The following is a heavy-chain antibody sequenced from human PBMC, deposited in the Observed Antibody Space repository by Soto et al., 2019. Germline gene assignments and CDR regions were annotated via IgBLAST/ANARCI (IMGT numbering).Heavy chain of an antibody. CDR2: VSYDGSNK. CDR3: AKDTFYHDSSGYYVFDY. V-gene: IGHV3-30*18. J-gene: IGHJ4*02. CDR1: GLIFSSYG. Sequence: QGQLVESGGGVVQPGRSLRLSCAASGLIFSSYGIHWVRQAPDKGLEWVASVSYDGSNKYYTDSVKGRFTISRDNSKNTLYLQMDSLRVEDTAVYYCAKDTFYHDSSGYYVFDYWGQGTLVTVSS. D-gene: IGHD3-22*01.